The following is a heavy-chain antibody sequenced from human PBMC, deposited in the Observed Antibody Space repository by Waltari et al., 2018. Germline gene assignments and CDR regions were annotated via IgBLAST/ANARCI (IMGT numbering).Heavy chain of an antibody. Sequence: QVQVVQSGAEVEKPGASVKVSCTTSSSALSWVRQAPGQGLEWMGWISVHSGDTNYAQNVRDRVIMTADTSTRTAYLEVRNLRSDDTAVYYCARDSNHWDPRYMDVWGKGTTVTVSS. CDR3: ARDSNHWDPRYMDV. CDR1: SSA. CDR2: ISVHSGDT. D-gene: IGHD1-26*01. V-gene: IGHV1-18*01. J-gene: IGHJ6*03.